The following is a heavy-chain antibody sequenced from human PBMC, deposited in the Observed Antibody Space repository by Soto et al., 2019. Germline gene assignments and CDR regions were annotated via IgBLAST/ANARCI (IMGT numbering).Heavy chain of an antibody. CDR3: ARWMDWSNWFDP. D-gene: IGHD1-1*01. CDR2: ILPIFGTD. Sequence: QVQLVQSGSEVNKPGSSVKVSCKASGGTFSSYAISWVRQAPGQGLEWMGGILPIFGTDNYAQKFQGRVTITADESTSTAYMELSSLRSEDTAVYYCARWMDWSNWFDPCGQGTLVTVS. J-gene: IGHJ5*02. CDR1: GGTFSSYA. V-gene: IGHV1-69*01.